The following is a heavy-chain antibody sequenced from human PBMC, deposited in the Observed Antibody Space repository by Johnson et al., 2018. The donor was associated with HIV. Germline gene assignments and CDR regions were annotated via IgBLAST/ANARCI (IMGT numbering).Heavy chain of an antibody. CDR3: TVRISMILALTRRDQDI. CDR2: TRNKAHSYTT. CDR1: GFTFTDHY. J-gene: IGHJ3*02. Sequence: VQLVESGGGLVQPGGSLRLSCAASGFTFTDHYMDWVRQAPGKGLEWVGRTRNKAHSYTTEYAASVKGGFTISRDDSKNTLYLQMNSLKTEDSAVYYCTVRISMILALTRRDQDIWGQGTMVTVSS. V-gene: IGHV3-72*01. D-gene: IGHD3-22*01.